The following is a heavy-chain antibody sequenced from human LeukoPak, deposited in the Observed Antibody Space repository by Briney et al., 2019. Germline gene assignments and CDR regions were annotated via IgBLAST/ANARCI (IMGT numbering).Heavy chain of an antibody. V-gene: IGHV4-59*01. CDR2: IFYSGST. Sequence: SETLSLTCTVSGGSISSYYWSWIRQPPGKGLEWIGYIFYSGSTNYNPSLKGRVTISVDTSKNHFSLKLSSVTAADTAVYYCARGGFGGSRYKYGMDVWGQGTTVTVSS. D-gene: IGHD3-10*01. CDR3: ARGGFGGSRYKYGMDV. J-gene: IGHJ6*02. CDR1: GGSISSYY.